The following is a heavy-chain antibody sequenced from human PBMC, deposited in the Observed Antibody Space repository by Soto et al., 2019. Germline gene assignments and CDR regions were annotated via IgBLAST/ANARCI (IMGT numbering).Heavy chain of an antibody. CDR3: ARHEAVARGNFDY. CDR2: IYYSGST. J-gene: IGHJ4*02. CDR1: GGSISSYY. V-gene: IGHV4-59*08. Sequence: SETLSLTCTVSGGSISSYYWSWIRQPPGKGLEWIGYIYYSGSTNYNPSLKSRVTISVDTSKNQFSLKLSSVTAADTAVYYCARHEAVARGNFDYWGQGTLVTVSS. D-gene: IGHD6-19*01.